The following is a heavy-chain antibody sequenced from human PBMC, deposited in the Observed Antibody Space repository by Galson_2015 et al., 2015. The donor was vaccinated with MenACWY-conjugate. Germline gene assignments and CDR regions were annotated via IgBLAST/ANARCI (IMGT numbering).Heavy chain of an antibody. D-gene: IGHD6-13*01. V-gene: IGHV1-18*01. Sequence: SVKVSCKASGYTFTSYGISWVRQAPGQGLEWMGWISAYNGNTNYAQKLQGRVTMTTDTSTSTAYMELRSLRSDDTAVDYCARARYSSSWTWFDPWGQGTLVTVSS. CDR2: ISAYNGNT. CDR1: GYTFTSYG. J-gene: IGHJ5*02. CDR3: ARARYSSSWTWFDP.